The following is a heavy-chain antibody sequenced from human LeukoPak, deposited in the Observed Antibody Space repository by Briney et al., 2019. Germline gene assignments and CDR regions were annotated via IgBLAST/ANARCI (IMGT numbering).Heavy chain of an antibody. CDR1: GYTFTSYY. V-gene: IGHV1-46*01. Sequence: ASVTVSCQASGYTFTSYYMHWVRQAPGQGLEWMGIINPSGGSTSYAQKFQGRVTMTRDTSTSTVYMELSSLRSEDTAVYYCARDERSYGMDVWGQGTTVTVSS. J-gene: IGHJ6*02. CDR3: ARDERSYGMDV. CDR2: INPSGGST.